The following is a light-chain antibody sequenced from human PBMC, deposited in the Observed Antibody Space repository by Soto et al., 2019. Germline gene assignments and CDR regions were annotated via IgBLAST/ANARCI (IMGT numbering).Light chain of an antibody. V-gene: IGLV2-14*01. J-gene: IGLJ1*01. CDR1: NSDVGIYNF. CDR2: EVS. Sequence: QAVRTQPASVSGSPGQSIAISCTGSNSDVGIYNFVSWYQHHPGRAPKLIVSEVSNRPSGVSYRFSASKSGSTASPIITGLQSDEEADYYCISSPSNAIRYVFGTGTKVTVL. CDR3: ISSPSNAIRYV.